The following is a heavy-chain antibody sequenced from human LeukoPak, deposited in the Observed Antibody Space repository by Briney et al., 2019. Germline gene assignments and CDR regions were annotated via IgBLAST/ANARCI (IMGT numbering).Heavy chain of an antibody. Sequence: PGGSLSLSFAASGFTFSSYAMHWVRQAPGKGLEWVAVISYDGSNKYYADSVKGRFTISRDNSKNTLYLQMNSLRAEDTAVYYCARENGYSSRGYFDYWGQGTLVTVSS. V-gene: IGHV3-30-3*01. CDR3: ARENGYSSRGYFDY. CDR2: ISYDGSNK. D-gene: IGHD6-13*01. J-gene: IGHJ4*02. CDR1: GFTFSSYA.